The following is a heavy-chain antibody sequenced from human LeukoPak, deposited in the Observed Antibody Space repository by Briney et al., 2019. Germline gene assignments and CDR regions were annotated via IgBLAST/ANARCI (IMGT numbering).Heavy chain of an antibody. J-gene: IGHJ4*02. CDR2: IIPIFGTA. Sequence: ASVKVSCKASGGTFSSYAISWVRQAPGQGLEWMGGIIPIFGTANYAQKFQGRVTITADESTSTAYMELSSLRSEDTAVYYCARDRSAGSGWSTLDYWGQGTLVTVSS. CDR1: GGTFSSYA. V-gene: IGHV1-69*13. CDR3: ARDRSAGSGWSTLDY. D-gene: IGHD6-19*01.